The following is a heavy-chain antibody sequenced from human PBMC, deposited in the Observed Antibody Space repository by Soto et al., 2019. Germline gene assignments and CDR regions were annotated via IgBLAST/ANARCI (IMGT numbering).Heavy chain of an antibody. D-gene: IGHD2-2*01. Sequence: GGSLRLSCAASGFTFSSCAMSWVRQAPGKGLEWVTAISGSGGSTFYADPVKGRFSISRDNSKTTFYLQMNSLGAEDTAVYYCAKGRGYCSSTSCYVASDYWGQGTLVTVSS. CDR2: ISGSGGST. CDR1: GFTFSSCA. J-gene: IGHJ4*02. CDR3: AKGRGYCSSTSCYVASDY. V-gene: IGHV3-23*01.